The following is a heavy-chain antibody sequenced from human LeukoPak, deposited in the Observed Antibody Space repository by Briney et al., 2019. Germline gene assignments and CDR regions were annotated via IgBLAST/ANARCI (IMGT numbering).Heavy chain of an antibody. J-gene: IGHJ4*02. CDR3: ARAPYRSGWYYFDF. D-gene: IGHD6-19*01. CDR2: ISYDGNNR. CDR1: GFTFNDYA. V-gene: IGHV3-30-3*01. Sequence: GGSLRLSCAASGFTFNDYAMHWVRQAPGRGVEWVALISYDGNNRYYADSVKGRFTISRDNSKNTLYLHMNSLRGEDTAIYSCARAPYRSGWYYFDFWGQGTLVTVSS.